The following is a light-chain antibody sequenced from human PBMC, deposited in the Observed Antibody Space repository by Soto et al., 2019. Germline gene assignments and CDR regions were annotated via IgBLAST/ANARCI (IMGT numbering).Light chain of an antibody. V-gene: IGKV1-39*01. CDR3: QQSYSTPIT. Sequence: DIQMTQSPSPLYASVGDRVTSTRLASQNIKNYLNWYQQKPGKAPKLLIYASSSLQSGVPSRFSGSGSGADFILTISSLQSEDVATYYCQQSYSTPITVGQGTRLEIK. J-gene: IGKJ5*01. CDR2: ASS. CDR1: QNIKNY.